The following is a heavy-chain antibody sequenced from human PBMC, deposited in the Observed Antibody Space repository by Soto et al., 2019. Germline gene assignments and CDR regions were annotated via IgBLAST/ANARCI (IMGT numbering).Heavy chain of an antibody. CDR2: ISGSGGST. V-gene: IGHV3-23*01. D-gene: IGHD3-10*01. CDR1: GFTFSSYA. CDR3: AKPIPIWFGELFFISPRGMDV. J-gene: IGHJ6*02. Sequence: GGSLRLYCAASGFTFSSYAMSWVRQAPGKGLEWVSAISGSGGSTYYADSVKGRFTISRDNSKNTLYLQMNSLRAEDTAVYYCAKPIPIWFGELFFISPRGMDVWGQGTTVTVSS.